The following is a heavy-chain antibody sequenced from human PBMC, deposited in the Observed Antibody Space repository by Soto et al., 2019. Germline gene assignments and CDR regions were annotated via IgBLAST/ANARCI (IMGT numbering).Heavy chain of an antibody. Sequence: QVQLVQSGAEVKKPGASVKVSCKASGYTFTSYAMHWVRQAPGQGLEWMGWINAGNGNTKYSQKFQGRVTITRDTSARTAYMELSSLRSEDTAVYYCARDQLRGHYYGSGSSPLNWFDPWGQGTLVTVSS. V-gene: IGHV1-3*01. CDR3: ARDQLRGHYYGSGSSPLNWFDP. D-gene: IGHD3-10*01. CDR1: GYTFTSYA. CDR2: INAGNGNT. J-gene: IGHJ5*02.